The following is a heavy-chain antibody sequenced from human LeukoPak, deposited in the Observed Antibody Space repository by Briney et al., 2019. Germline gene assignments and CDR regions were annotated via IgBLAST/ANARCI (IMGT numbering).Heavy chain of an antibody. CDR1: GYTFTYRY. J-gene: IGHJ3*02. Sequence: NRASVKVSCKASGYTFTYRYLHWVRQAPGQALEWMGWITPFNGNTNSAQKFQDRVTITRDRSMSTAYMELSSLRSEDTAMYYCAFGSSTSLSDAFDIWGQGTMVTVSS. CDR3: AFGSSTSLSDAFDI. CDR2: ITPFNGNT. D-gene: IGHD2-2*01. V-gene: IGHV1-45*02.